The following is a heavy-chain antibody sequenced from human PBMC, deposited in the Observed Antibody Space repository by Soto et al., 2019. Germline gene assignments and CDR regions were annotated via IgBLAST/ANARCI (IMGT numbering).Heavy chain of an antibody. CDR1: GGSISSYY. Sequence: PSETLSLTCTVSGGSISSYYWNWIRQPPGKRLEWIGYIHHSGSTNYNPSLKSRVIISADTSKKQLSLKLSSVTAADTAVYYCARDTYGDYGAGYYFGMDVWGQGTTVTVSS. CDR2: IHHSGST. D-gene: IGHD4-17*01. CDR3: ARDTYGDYGAGYYFGMDV. V-gene: IGHV4-59*01. J-gene: IGHJ6*02.